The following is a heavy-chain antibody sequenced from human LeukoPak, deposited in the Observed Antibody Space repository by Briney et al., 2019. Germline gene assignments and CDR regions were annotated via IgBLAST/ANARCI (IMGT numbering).Heavy chain of an antibody. Sequence: ASVKVSCKASVYTFTRYGISWVRQAPGQGLEWMGWISAYNCNTNYALKLQGRVTMTTDTSTSTAYMELRSLRSDDTAVYYCAREMRVSSSSNLGYGMDVWGQGTTVTVSS. CDR1: VYTFTRYG. V-gene: IGHV1-18*01. CDR2: ISAYNCNT. CDR3: AREMRVSSSSNLGYGMDV. D-gene: IGHD6-6*01. J-gene: IGHJ6*02.